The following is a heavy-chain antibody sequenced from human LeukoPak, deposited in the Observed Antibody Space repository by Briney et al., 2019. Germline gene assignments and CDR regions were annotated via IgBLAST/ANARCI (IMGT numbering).Heavy chain of an antibody. D-gene: IGHD3-10*01. CDR2: ISYSRTA. J-gene: IGHJ6*03. CDR1: GDSISSGGYY. V-gene: IGHV4-31*02. Sequence: SETLSLTCSVSGDSISSGGYYWMWIRHHPGKGLEWIGQISYSRTAYNNPSLSSRLTMWIDRSKNQISLDLTSVTAADTAVYYCARGKGHSYDSGSYYSGGYYYMDVWGRGTTVTLSS. CDR3: ARGKGHSYDSGSYYSGGYYYMDV.